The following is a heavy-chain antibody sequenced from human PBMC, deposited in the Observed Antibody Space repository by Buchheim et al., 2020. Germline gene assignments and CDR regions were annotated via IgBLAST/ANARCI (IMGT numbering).Heavy chain of an antibody. CDR2: LNPENGET. V-gene: IGHV1-8*01. CDR1: GYSFNSYE. Sequence: QVQLVQSGAEVKKSGASVKVSCKAFGYSFNSYEIIWVRQANGQGLEWMASLNPENGETAYAQKFLGRVTMTRDASTHTAFMELSSLTFQDAAVYYCARRTSVVGATFDLWGQGTL. D-gene: IGHD3-22*01. J-gene: IGHJ5*02. CDR3: ARRTSVVGATFDL.